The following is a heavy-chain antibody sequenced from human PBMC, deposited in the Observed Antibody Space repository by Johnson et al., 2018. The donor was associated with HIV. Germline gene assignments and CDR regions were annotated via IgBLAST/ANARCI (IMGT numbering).Heavy chain of an antibody. J-gene: IGHJ3*02. V-gene: IGHV3-73*02. CDR2: IRSKANSYAT. Sequence: VQLVESGGGLVQPGGSLKLSCAASGFTFSGSAMHWVRQASGKGLEWVGRIRSKANSYATAYAASVKGRFTISRDDSKNTAYLQMNSLKTEDTAVYYCARGGYGEVFDIWGQGTMVTVSS. D-gene: IGHD4-17*01. CDR1: GFTFSGSA. CDR3: ARGGYGEVFDI.